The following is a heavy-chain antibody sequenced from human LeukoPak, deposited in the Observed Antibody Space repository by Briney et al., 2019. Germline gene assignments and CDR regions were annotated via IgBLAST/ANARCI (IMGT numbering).Heavy chain of an antibody. Sequence: PGGSLRLSCAASGFTFSDYWMHWVRQAPGKGLEWVSAISGSGGSTYYADSVKGRFTISRDNSKNTLYLQMNSLRAEDTAVYYCAKHSTGVECWGRGTLVTVSS. CDR3: AKHSTGVEC. V-gene: IGHV3-23*01. CDR1: GFTFSDYW. CDR2: ISGSGGST. D-gene: IGHD3-10*01. J-gene: IGHJ2*01.